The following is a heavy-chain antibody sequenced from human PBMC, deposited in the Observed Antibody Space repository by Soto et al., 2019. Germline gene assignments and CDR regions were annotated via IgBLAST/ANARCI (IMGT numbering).Heavy chain of an antibody. CDR3: ASDPPGKRGYSGWFDP. D-gene: IGHD5-12*01. Sequence: QVQLQESGPGLVKPSETLSLTCTVSGGSISSYYWSWIRQPPGKGLEWIGYIYYSGSTNYNPSLKSRVTISVDTSKNQCSLKLSSVTAADTAVYYCASDPPGKRGYSGWFDPWGQGTLVTVSS. CDR1: GGSISSYY. CDR2: IYYSGST. V-gene: IGHV4-59*01. J-gene: IGHJ5*02.